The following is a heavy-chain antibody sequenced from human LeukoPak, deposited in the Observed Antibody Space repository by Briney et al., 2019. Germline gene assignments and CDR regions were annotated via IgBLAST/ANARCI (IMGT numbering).Heavy chain of an antibody. J-gene: IGHJ4*02. V-gene: IGHV4-61*01. D-gene: IGHD3-16*01. CDR1: GGSVSSGSYY. CDR3: ARVVPYTEDL. CDR2: IYYSGST. Sequence: SETLSLTCTVSGGSVSSGSYYWSWIRQPPGKGLEWIGYIYYSGSTNYNPSLKSRVTISVDTSKNQFSLKLSSVTAADTAVYYCARVVPYTEDLWGQGTLVTVSS.